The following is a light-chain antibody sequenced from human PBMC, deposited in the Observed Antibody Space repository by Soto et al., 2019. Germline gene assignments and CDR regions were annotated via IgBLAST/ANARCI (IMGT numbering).Light chain of an antibody. J-gene: IGKJ5*01. CDR3: QHYGDSLSIT. Sequence: EIALSQSPGTLALSKRERATLSCGASQSVGDTYLAWYQQKPGQAPRLLMYSTSIRATGIPDRFSGSGSGTDFTLTISRLDPEDFAVYYCQHYGDSLSITFGQGTLLEVK. CDR1: QSVGDTY. CDR2: STS. V-gene: IGKV3-20*01.